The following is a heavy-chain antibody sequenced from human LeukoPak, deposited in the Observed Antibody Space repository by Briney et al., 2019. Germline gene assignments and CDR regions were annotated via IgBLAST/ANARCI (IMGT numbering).Heavy chain of an antibody. CDR1: GYSFTSQD. J-gene: IGHJ4*02. Sequence: GASVKVSCKTSGYSFTSQDMHWVRQAPGQRLEWVGCISPDNGNAQYSQEFQGRVTITRDTSARTACMELSSLRSEDMAVYYCTLSNFWGQGTLVTVSS. V-gene: IGHV1-3*03. CDR3: TLSNF. CDR2: ISPDNGNA.